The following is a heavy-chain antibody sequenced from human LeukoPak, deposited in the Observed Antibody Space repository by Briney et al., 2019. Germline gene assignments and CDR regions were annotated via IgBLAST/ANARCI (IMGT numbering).Heavy chain of an antibody. V-gene: IGHV1-2*02. CDR1: GYTFTDYF. CDR2: INPSSGGT. Sequence: ASVKVSCKASGYTFTDYFMHWVRQAPGQGLEWMGWINPSSGGTNYAQKFQGRVTITADESTSTAYMELSSLRSEDTAVYYCARVSRRDEGIFDYWGQGTLVTVSS. J-gene: IGHJ4*02. CDR3: ARVSRRDEGIFDY. D-gene: IGHD2-15*01.